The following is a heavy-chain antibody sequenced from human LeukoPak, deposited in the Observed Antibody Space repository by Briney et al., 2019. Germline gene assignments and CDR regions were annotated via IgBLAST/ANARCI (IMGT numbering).Heavy chain of an antibody. CDR3: AKVNAPLRINGYYDSSGYLDY. V-gene: IGHV3-43*01. D-gene: IGHD3-22*01. Sequence: GGSLRLSCAASGFTFDDYTMHWVRQAPGKGLEWVSLISWDGGSTYYADSVKGRFTISRDNSKNSLYLQMNSLRTEDTALYYCAKVNAPLRINGYYDSSGYLDYWGQGTLVTVSS. J-gene: IGHJ4*02. CDR2: ISWDGGST. CDR1: GFTFDDYT.